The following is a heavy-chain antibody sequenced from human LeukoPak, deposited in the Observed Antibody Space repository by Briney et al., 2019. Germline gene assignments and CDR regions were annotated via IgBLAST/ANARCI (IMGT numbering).Heavy chain of an antibody. CDR2: INPNSGGT. V-gene: IGHV1-2*02. D-gene: IGHD3-22*01. CDR1: GYTFTGYY. CDR3: ARRVTDSSGYYYFTEYFQH. Sequence: VASVKVSCKASGYTFTGYYMHWVRQAPGQGLEWMGWINPNSGGTNYAQKFQGRVTMTRDTSISTAYMELSRLRFDDTAVYYCARRVTDSSGYYYFTEYFQHWGQGTLVTVSS. J-gene: IGHJ1*01.